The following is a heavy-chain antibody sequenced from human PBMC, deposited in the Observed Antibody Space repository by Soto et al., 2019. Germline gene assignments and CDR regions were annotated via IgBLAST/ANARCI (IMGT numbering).Heavy chain of an antibody. CDR2: IYPSDSDT. CDR1: GYSFTNYW. Sequence: GESLKISCKGSGYSFTNYWIAWVRQMPGKGLEYMGIIYPSDSDTRYSPSCQGQVTISADKSISTAYLQWSSLKASDTAIYYCARHGFYGDYSSNYFDPWGQGTLVTVSS. CDR3: ARHGFYGDYSSNYFDP. V-gene: IGHV5-51*01. J-gene: IGHJ5*02. D-gene: IGHD4-17*01.